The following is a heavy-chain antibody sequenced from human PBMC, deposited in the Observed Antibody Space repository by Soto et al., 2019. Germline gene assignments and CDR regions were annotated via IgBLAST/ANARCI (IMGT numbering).Heavy chain of an antibody. Sequence: EVQLGESGGGLVQPGGSLRLSCAASGFTFSSYNMNWVRQAPGKGLEWVSYISSSSGTISYADSVKGRFTISRDNAKNSLYLQMNSLRVDDTAVYYCARGLDYWGQGTPVTVSS. CDR1: GFTFSSYN. CDR3: ARGLDY. V-gene: IGHV3-48*01. CDR2: ISSSSGTI. J-gene: IGHJ4*02.